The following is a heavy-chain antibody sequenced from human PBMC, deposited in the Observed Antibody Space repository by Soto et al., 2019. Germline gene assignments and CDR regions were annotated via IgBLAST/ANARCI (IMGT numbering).Heavy chain of an antibody. J-gene: IGHJ6*02. CDR3: ARGKYLTNYYYYYGMDV. CDR2: INHSGST. CDR1: GGSFSGYY. V-gene: IGHV4-34*01. Sequence: SETLSLTCAVYGGSFSGYYWSCIRQPPGKGLEWIGEINHSGSTNYNPSLKSRVTISVDTSKNQFSLKLSSVTAADTAVYYCARGKYLTNYYYYYGMDVWGQGTTVTVSS. D-gene: IGHD2-8*01.